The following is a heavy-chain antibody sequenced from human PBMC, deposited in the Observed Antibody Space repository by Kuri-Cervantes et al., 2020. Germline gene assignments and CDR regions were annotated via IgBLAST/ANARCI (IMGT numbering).Heavy chain of an antibody. Sequence: GGSLRLSCAASGFTFSSYSVNWVRQAPGKGLEWVSYISSSSSTIYYADSVKGRFTISRDNAKNSLYLQMNSLRDEDTAVYYCARGESDIVVVPAAIHKDYWGQGTLVTVSS. D-gene: IGHD2-2*01. J-gene: IGHJ4*02. CDR3: ARGESDIVVVPAAIHKDY. CDR2: ISSSSSTI. V-gene: IGHV3-48*02. CDR1: GFTFSSYS.